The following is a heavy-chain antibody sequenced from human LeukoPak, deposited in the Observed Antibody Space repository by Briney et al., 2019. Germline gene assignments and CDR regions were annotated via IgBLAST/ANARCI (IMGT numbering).Heavy chain of an antibody. CDR1: GFTVSSNY. CDR3: ARDGSWGKYYFDY. D-gene: IGHD7-27*01. J-gene: IGHJ4*02. Sequence: GGSLRLSCAASGFTVSSNYMGWVRQAPGKGLEWVSVIYSGGSTYYADSVKGRFTISRDNSKNTLYLQMNSLRAEDTAVYYCARDGSWGKYYFDYWGQGTLVTVSS. CDR2: IYSGGST. V-gene: IGHV3-53*01.